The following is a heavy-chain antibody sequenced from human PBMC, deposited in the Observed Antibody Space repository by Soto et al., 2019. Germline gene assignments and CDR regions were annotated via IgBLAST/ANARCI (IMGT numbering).Heavy chain of an antibody. CDR3: ARDAEVVVPSSLSDPYGWFDP. CDR2: ISAYNGNT. Sequence: QVQLVQSGTEVKKSGASVKVSCKASGYIFTTYSIAWVRQAPGQGLEWMGWISAYNGNTNYAQKFQGRIAMTRDTSINTAYMELSGLNSDDTAVYYCARDAEVVVPSSLSDPYGWFDPWGQGTLVTVSS. D-gene: IGHD2-15*01. CDR1: GYIFTTYS. V-gene: IGHV1-18*01. J-gene: IGHJ5*02.